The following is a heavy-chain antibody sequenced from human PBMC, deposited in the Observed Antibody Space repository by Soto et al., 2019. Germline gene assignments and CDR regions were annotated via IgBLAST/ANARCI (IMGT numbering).Heavy chain of an antibody. D-gene: IGHD5-12*01. J-gene: IGHJ4*02. Sequence: LSLTCTVSGGSISGHSWIWIRQPAGKGLEWIGHIYPSGSTSYNPSLRSRVTMSLDTSGNQIFLNLTSVTAADTAVFYCVRGRSYSVYDFWGPGTLVTVSS. CDR3: VRGRSYSVYDF. V-gene: IGHV4-4*07. CDR2: IYPSGST. CDR1: GGSISGHS.